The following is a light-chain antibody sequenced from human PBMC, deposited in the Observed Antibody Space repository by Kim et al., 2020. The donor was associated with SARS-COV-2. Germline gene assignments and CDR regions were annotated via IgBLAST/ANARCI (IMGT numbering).Light chain of an antibody. CDR3: QQYNRWFALS. J-gene: IGKJ4*01. CDR1: PGVSSN. V-gene: IGKV3-15*01. CDR2: DAY. Sequence: SPGEKATLSGGASPGVSSNRAWYQQKPGQAPRLLIYDAYTRATGVPARFSGSGSGTEFTLTISSLQSEDSAVYHCQQYNRWFALSFGGGTKVDIK.